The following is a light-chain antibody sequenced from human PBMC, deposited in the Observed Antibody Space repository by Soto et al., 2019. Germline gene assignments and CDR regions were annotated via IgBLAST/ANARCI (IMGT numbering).Light chain of an antibody. CDR1: SSDVGGYNY. Sequence: QSVLTQPASVSGSPGQSITISCAGTSSDVGGYNYVSWYQQYPGKAPKLMIYDVNSRPSGVSNRFSGSKSGNTAFLTISGLQAEDEAEYYCSSSTGSSTHVLFGGGTKLTVL. V-gene: IGLV2-14*01. J-gene: IGLJ2*01. CDR3: SSSTGSSTHVL. CDR2: DVN.